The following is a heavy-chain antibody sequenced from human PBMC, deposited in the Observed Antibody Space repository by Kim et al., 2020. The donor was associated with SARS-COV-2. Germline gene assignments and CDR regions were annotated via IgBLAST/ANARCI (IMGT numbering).Heavy chain of an antibody. V-gene: IGHV3-74*01. CDR2: INSDGSST. Sequence: GGSLRLSCAASGFTFSSYWMHWVRQAPGKGLVWVSRINSDGSSTSYGDSVKGRFTISRDNAKNTLYLQTNSLRAEDTSVYYCARQGLTSGTYWGCDYWGQGTLVTVSS. CDR1: GFTFSSYW. CDR3: ARQGLTSGTYWGCDY. J-gene: IGHJ4*02. D-gene: IGHD1-26*01.